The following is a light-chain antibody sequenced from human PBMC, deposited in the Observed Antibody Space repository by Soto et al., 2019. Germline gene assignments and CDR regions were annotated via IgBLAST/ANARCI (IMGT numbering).Light chain of an antibody. V-gene: IGKV3-15*01. J-gene: IGKJ2*01. CDR1: QRVSTN. CDR3: QQYNNWPYT. Sequence: IVMTQSPATLPVSQGERATLSCRATQRVSTNLAWYQHKPGQAPRLLIYSASSRATGVRARFSGSGSGTEFTLTISSLQSEDFALYYCQQYNNWPYTFGQGTRLEVK. CDR2: SAS.